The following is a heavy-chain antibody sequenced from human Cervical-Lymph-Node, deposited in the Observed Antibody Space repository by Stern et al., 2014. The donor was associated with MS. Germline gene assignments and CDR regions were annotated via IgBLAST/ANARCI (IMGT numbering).Heavy chain of an antibody. V-gene: IGHV4-59*01. CDR2: VYYTGST. Sequence: QVQLQESGPGLVKPSGTLSLTCSVSGDSLNIYYWTWIRQSPGKGLEWIGHVYYTGSTNYNPSLKSRVTISLDKSKTHFALKLISVTAADTAVYFCAREVVVPGGLRYWGQGILVTVSS. J-gene: IGHJ4*02. CDR1: GDSLNIYY. D-gene: IGHD3-16*01. CDR3: AREVVVPGGLRY.